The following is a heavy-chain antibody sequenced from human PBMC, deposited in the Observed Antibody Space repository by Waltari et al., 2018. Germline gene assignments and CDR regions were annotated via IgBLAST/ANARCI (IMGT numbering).Heavy chain of an antibody. V-gene: IGHV3-15*01. CDR3: ITDDTGHDWGY. J-gene: IGHJ4*02. CDR1: GFTFTNAW. D-gene: IGHD5-12*01. CDR2: IKSKRDGATT. Sequence: SGFTFTNAWMNWVRQAPGKGLEWVGRIKSKRDGATTDYAAPVKGRFTISRDDSKNTLYPQMNSLKTEDTAVYYCITDDTGHDWGYWGQGTLVTVSS.